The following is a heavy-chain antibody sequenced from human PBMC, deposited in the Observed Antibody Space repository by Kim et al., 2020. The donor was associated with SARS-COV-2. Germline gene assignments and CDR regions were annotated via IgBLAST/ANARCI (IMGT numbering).Heavy chain of an antibody. CDR2: INHSGST. Sequence: SETLSLTCAVYGGSFSGYYWSWIRQPPGKGLEWIGEINHSGSTNYNPSLKSRVTISVDTSKNQFSLKLSSVTAADTAVYYCARGTRVYYYGSGSYYSRGGASCFDYWGQGTLVTVSS. CDR1: GGSFSGYY. V-gene: IGHV4-34*01. D-gene: IGHD3-10*01. CDR3: ARGTRVYYYGSGSYYSRGGASCFDY. J-gene: IGHJ4*02.